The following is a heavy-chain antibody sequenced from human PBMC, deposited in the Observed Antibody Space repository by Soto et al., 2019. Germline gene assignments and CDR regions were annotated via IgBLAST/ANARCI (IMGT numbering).Heavy chain of an antibody. CDR2: IYYSGST. V-gene: IGHV4-39*01. D-gene: IGHD6-13*01. CDR1: GGSISSSSYY. J-gene: IGHJ6*02. CDR3: ARQGGMDSRSWYYYYYGMDV. Sequence: LSLTCTVSGGSISSSSYYWGWIRQPPGKGLEWIGSIYYSGSTYYNPSLKSRATISVDTSKNQFSLKLSSVTAADTAVYYCARQGGMDSRSWYYYYYGMDVWGQGT.